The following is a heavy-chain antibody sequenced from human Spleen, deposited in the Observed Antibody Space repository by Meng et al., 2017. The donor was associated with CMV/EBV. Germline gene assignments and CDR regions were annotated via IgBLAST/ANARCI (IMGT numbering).Heavy chain of an antibody. Sequence: GGSLRLSCATSGFIFNNYWMSWVRQAPGKGLEWVANIKQDGSEKHYVDSVKGRFTISRDNAKNSLHLQVNSLRVEDTAVYYCAKSTLAGPWGSFDYWGQGTLVTVSS. CDR2: IKQDGSEK. CDR1: GFIFNNYW. J-gene: IGHJ4*02. V-gene: IGHV3-7*03. CDR3: AKSTLAGPWGSFDY. D-gene: IGHD6-19*01.